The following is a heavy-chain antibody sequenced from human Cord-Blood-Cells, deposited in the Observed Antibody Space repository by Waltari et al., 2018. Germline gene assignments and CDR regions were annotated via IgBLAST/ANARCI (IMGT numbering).Heavy chain of an antibody. CDR2: IYYSGST. CDR3: ARRIAAAAWYFDL. CDR1: GGSISSSSYY. Sequence: QLQLQESGPGLVKPSETLSLACTVSGGSISSSSYYWGWIRKPPGKGLEWIGSIYYSGSTYYNPSLKSRVTISVDTSKNQFSLKLSSVTAADTAVYYCARRIAAAAWYFDLWGRGTLVTVSS. J-gene: IGHJ2*01. V-gene: IGHV4-39*01. D-gene: IGHD6-13*01.